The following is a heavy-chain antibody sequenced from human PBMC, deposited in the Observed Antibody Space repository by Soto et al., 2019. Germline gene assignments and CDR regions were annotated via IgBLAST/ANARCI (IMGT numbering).Heavy chain of an antibody. CDR1: GGSFSGYY. CDR3: ARVLTTPNQYCSSTSCSFDY. CDR2: INHSGST. Sequence: SETLSLTCAVYGGSFSGYYWSWIRQPPGKGLEWIGEINHSGSTNYNPSLKSRVTISVDTSKNQFSLKLSSVTAADTAVYYCARVLTTPNQYCSSTSCSFDYWGQGTLITVSS. V-gene: IGHV4-34*01. J-gene: IGHJ4*02. D-gene: IGHD2-2*01.